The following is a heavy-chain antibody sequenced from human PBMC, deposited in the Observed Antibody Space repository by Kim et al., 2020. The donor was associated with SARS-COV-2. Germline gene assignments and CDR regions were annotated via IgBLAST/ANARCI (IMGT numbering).Heavy chain of an antibody. J-gene: IGHJ4*02. Sequence: YADAGKGSFTISRDNSKNTLYLQMNSLRAEDTAVYYCARESDSSGYGVDYWGQGTLVTVSS. CDR3: ARESDSSGYGVDY. V-gene: IGHV3-30*01. D-gene: IGHD3-22*01.